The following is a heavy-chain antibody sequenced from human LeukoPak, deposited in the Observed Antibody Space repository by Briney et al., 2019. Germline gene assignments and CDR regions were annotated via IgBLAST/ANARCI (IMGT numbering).Heavy chain of an antibody. CDR3: AKESYYYDSTGYKAYYFDY. CDR1: GFTFSSDA. CDR2: ISGRGVNT. V-gene: IGHV3-23*01. J-gene: IGHJ4*02. Sequence: GGSLRLSYAASGFTFSSDAMSWVRQAPGKGLEWVSAISGRGVNTYNADSVKGRFTISRDISKNTLYLQMNSLRAEDTAVYYCAKESYYYDSTGYKAYYFDYWGQGTLVTVSS. D-gene: IGHD3-22*01.